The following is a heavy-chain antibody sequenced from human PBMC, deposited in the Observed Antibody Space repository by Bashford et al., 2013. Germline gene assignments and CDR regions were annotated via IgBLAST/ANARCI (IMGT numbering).Heavy chain of an antibody. J-gene: IGHJ4*02. CDR2: IGSRGDFT. CDR1: GFTFSDYY. D-gene: IGHD1-1*01. Sequence: GGSLRLSCGASGFTFSDYYMNWIRQAPGKGLEWLSYIGSRGDFTFYADSVRGRFTISRDNARKTLYLQMNSLGADDTAIYYCARSEYNQMHSFDSWGQGTLVTVSS. CDR3: ARSEYNQMHSFDS. V-gene: IGHV3-11*01.